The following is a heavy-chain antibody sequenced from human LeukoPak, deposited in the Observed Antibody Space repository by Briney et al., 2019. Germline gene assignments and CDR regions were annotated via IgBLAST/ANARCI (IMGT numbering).Heavy chain of an antibody. CDR2: ISSSSSYI. J-gene: IGHJ3*02. Sequence: GGSLRLSCAASGFTFSSYSMNWVRQAPGKGLEWVSSISSSSSYIYYADSVKGRFTISRDNAKNSLYLQMNSLRAEDTAVYYCARGTPRGTVIGDAFDIWGQGTMVTVSS. D-gene: IGHD2-2*01. V-gene: IGHV3-21*04. CDR1: GFTFSSYS. CDR3: ARGTPRGTVIGDAFDI.